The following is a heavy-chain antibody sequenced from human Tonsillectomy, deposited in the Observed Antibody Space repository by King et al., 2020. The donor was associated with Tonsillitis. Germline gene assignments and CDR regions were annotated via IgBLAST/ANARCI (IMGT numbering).Heavy chain of an antibody. CDR2: ILPIFDKA. J-gene: IGHJ5*02. Sequence: VQLVESGAEVKKPGSSVKVSCKISGGTFSSYAINWVRQAPGQGLEWMGGILPIFDKADYAQNFQGRVTITADESTSTAYMEMSSLTSGDTAVYYCAGGAAAPASWLDPWGQGTLVTVSS. D-gene: IGHD2-15*01. CDR3: AGGAAAPASWLDP. V-gene: IGHV1-69*01. CDR1: GGTFSSYA.